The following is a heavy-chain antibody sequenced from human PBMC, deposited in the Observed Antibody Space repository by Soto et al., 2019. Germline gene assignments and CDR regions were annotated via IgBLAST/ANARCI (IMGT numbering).Heavy chain of an antibody. V-gene: IGHV5-51*01. CDR2: IYPGDSDT. J-gene: IGHJ4*02. CDR3: ARHVIGFSSGWFGFDY. D-gene: IGHD6-19*01. CDR1: GYSFSNYW. Sequence: PGESLKISCKGSGYSFSNYWIGWVRQMPGEGLEWMGIIYPGDSDTRYSPSFQGQVTISADKSISIAYLQWSSLTASDTAMYYCARHVIGFSSGWFGFDYWGQGTLVTVSS.